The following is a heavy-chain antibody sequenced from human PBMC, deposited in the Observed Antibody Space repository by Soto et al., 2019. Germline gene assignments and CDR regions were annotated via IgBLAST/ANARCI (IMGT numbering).Heavy chain of an antibody. D-gene: IGHD1-1*01. CDR3: ARRAETNGWNGFGADKYYFDF. V-gene: IGHV1-8*01. Sequence: ASVKVSCKASGYTFTSYDIYWVRQATGQGLEWMGWMNPNTGNSAYAQKFQGRVTVTSDTTINTVHMELNSLRSEDTAVYYCARRAETNGWNGFGADKYYFDFWGQGTLVTVSS. J-gene: IGHJ4*02. CDR1: GYTFTSYD. CDR2: MNPNTGNS.